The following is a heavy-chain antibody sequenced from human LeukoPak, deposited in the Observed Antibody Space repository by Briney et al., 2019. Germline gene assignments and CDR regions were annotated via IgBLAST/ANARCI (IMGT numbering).Heavy chain of an antibody. V-gene: IGHV4-31*03. CDR1: GGSISSGGYY. CDR2: IYYSGST. J-gene: IGHJ6*02. CDR3: ARLLGYCSSTSCYSGGYYYGMDV. D-gene: IGHD2-2*02. Sequence: SETLSLTCTVSGGSISSGGYYWSWIRQHPGKGLEWIGYIYYSGSTYYNPSLKSRVTISVDTSKNQFSLKLSSVTAADTAVYYCARLLGYCSSTSCYSGGYYYGMDVWGQGTTVTVSS.